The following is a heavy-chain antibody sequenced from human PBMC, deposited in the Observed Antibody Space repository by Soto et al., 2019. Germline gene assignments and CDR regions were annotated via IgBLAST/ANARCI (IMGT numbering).Heavy chain of an antibody. V-gene: IGHV1-46*01. J-gene: IGHJ4*02. CDR3: ARDKDSSARPRAEFDY. CDR2: ITPSDRTT. CDR1: GYMFTSYF. D-gene: IGHD6-19*01. Sequence: QGHLVQSGAEVKRPGASVRVSCESSGYMFTSYFIHWVRQAPGQGLEWVGVITPSDRTTTYAQKFQDRLTMTRDTSTTTVDMELSSLRSEDTAVYYCARDKDSSARPRAEFDYWGQGTLITVSS.